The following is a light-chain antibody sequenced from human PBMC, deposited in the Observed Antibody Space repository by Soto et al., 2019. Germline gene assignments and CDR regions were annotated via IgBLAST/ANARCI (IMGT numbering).Light chain of an antibody. J-gene: IGKJ3*01. Sequence: DIQMTQSPSSLSASVGDRVTITCRASQGISNYLAWYQQKPGKVPKLLIYAASTLQSGVPSWFSGSGSGTDFTLTISSLQPEDVATYYCQKYNSAPSFTFGPGTKVDIK. CDR3: QKYNSAPSFT. CDR2: AAS. CDR1: QGISNY. V-gene: IGKV1-27*01.